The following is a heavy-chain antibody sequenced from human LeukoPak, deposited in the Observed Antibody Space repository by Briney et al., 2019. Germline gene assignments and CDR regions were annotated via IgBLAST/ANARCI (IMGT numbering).Heavy chain of an antibody. CDR1: GFTFSSYS. D-gene: IGHD4-17*01. V-gene: IGHV3-48*04. J-gene: IGHJ3*02. CDR2: ISSSSSTI. Sequence: GGSLRLSCAASGFTFSSYSMNWVRQAPGKGLEWVSYISSSSSTIYYADSVKGRFTISRDNAKNSLYLQMNSLRAEDTAVYYCAKDRGTTVYDAFDIWGQGTMVTVSS. CDR3: AKDRGTTVYDAFDI.